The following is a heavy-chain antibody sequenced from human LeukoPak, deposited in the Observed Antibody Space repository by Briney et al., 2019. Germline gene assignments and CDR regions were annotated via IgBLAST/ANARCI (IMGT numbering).Heavy chain of an antibody. V-gene: IGHV3-30-3*01. CDR2: ISYDGSNK. CDR3: ARDFLELRDYYYYGMDV. D-gene: IGHD1-7*01. Sequence: WGVLRLSCAASGFTFSSYAMHWVRQAPGKGLEWVAVISYDGSNKYYADSVKGRFTISRDNSKNTLHLQMNSLRAEDTAVYYCARDFLELRDYYYYGMDVWGQGTTVTVSS. J-gene: IGHJ6*02. CDR1: GFTFSSYA.